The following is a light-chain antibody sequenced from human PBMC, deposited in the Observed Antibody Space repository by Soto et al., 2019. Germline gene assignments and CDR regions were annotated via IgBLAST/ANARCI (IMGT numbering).Light chain of an antibody. V-gene: IGKV3-15*01. CDR2: AVS. CDR1: QSVHNN. CDR3: QQYNEWRT. J-gene: IGKJ1*01. Sequence: EIVMTKSPGTLSLSPWERATLSCRASQSVHNNLAWYQQKPGQAPRLLIHAVSTRATGIPARFSGSGSGTEFTLTISSLQSEDFAVYYCQQYNEWRTFGQGTKVDIK.